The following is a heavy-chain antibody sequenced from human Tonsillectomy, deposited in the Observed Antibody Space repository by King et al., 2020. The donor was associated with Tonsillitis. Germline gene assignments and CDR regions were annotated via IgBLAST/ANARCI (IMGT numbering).Heavy chain of an antibody. J-gene: IGHJ3*02. CDR3: ACSGYYPYDAFDI. CDR1: GFTFSSYS. CDR2: IRYDGSNK. D-gene: IGHD3-22*01. Sequence: VQLVESGGGVVQPGGSLRLSCAASGFTFSSYSMHWVRRAPGKGLEWVAFIRYDGSNKYYADSVKGRFTISRDNSKNTLYLQMNSLRAEDTAVYYCACSGYYPYDAFDIWGQGTMVTVSS. V-gene: IGHV3-30*02.